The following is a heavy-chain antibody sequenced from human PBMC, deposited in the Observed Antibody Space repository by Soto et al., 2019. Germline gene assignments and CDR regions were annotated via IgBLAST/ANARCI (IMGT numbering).Heavy chain of an antibody. D-gene: IGHD5-18*01. J-gene: IGHJ6*02. CDR3: AKDLAGLRYYGMDV. V-gene: IGHV3-23*01. CDR2: ISGSGGST. Sequence: PXGSLRLSCAAAGFTLSSYAMSWVRQAPGKGLEWVSAISGSGGSTYYADSVKGRFTISRDNSKNTLYLQMNSLRAEDTAVYYCAKDLAGLRYYGMDVWGQGPTVTVSS. CDR1: GFTLSSYA.